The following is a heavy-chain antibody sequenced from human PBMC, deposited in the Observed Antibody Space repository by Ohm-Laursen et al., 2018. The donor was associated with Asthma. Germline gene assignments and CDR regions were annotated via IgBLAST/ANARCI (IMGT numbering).Heavy chain of an antibody. J-gene: IGHJ5*02. V-gene: IGHV4-59*01. CDR2: IYYSGST. CDR3: AKVPSSGYQRNWFDP. D-gene: IGHD3-22*01. CDR1: GGSISSYY. Sequence: SQTLSLTCAVSGGSISSYYWSWIRQPPGKGLEWIGYIYYSGSTNYNPSLKSRVTISVDTSKNQFSLKLSSVTAADTAVYYCAKVPSSGYQRNWFDPWGQGTLVTVSS.